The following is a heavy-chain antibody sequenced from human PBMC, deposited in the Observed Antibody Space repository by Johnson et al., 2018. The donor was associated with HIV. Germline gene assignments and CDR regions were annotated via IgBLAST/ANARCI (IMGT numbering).Heavy chain of an antibody. V-gene: IGHV3-66*01. CDR2: IYSGGST. CDR3: AYCGYGGSDAFDL. D-gene: IGHD6-25*01. J-gene: IGHJ3*01. CDR1: GFTVSSNY. Sequence: VQLVESGGGLVQPGGSMRLSCAASGFTVSSNYMSWVRQAPGKGLEWVSVIYSGGSTYYADSVKGRFTISRDISKNTLDLQMNSLRAEDTAVYYCAYCGYGGSDAFDLWGQGTLVTVSS.